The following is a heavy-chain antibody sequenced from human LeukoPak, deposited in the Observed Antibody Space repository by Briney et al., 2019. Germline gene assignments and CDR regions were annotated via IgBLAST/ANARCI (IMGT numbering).Heavy chain of an antibody. CDR3: ARPGYCSSTSCPGDYYYYMDV. J-gene: IGHJ6*03. D-gene: IGHD2-2*01. Sequence: SVKVSCKASGGVFTSYAISWVRQAPGQGLEWMGAVIPVFGTLDYAQSFQGRVTFTADESTSTAYMELSSLRSEDTAVYYCARPGYCSSTSCPGDYYYYMDVWGKGTTVTVSS. V-gene: IGHV1-69*13. CDR2: VIPVFGTL. CDR1: GGVFTSYA.